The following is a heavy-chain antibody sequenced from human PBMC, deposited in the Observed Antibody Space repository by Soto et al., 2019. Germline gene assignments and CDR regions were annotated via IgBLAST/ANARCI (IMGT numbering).Heavy chain of an antibody. J-gene: IGHJ3*01. D-gene: IGHD1-26*01. Sequence: EVKLVESGGGLVQPGRSLRLSCAASGFSFHDYVMHWVRQAPGKGLEWVSGISYNSRVIDYADSVKGRFTISRDNAENSLYLQMNSLTPEDTALYYWVTPNSFGFSEGLNLWGQGTKVTVSS. V-gene: IGHV3-9*01. CDR1: GFSFHDYV. CDR2: ISYNSRVI. CDR3: VTPNSFGFSEGLNL.